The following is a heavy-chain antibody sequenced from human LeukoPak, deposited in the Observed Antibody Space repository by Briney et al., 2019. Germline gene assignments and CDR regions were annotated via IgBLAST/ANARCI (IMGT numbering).Heavy chain of an antibody. CDR1: GGSFSGYY. J-gene: IGHJ4*02. Sequence: SETLSLTCAVYGGSFSGYYWSWIRQPPGKGLEWIGEINHSGSTNYNPSLKSRVTISVDTSKNQFSLKLSSVIAADTAVYYCARGRRGFLEWLPFDYWGQGTLVTVSS. CDR3: ARGRRGFLEWLPFDY. D-gene: IGHD3-3*01. V-gene: IGHV4-34*01. CDR2: INHSGST.